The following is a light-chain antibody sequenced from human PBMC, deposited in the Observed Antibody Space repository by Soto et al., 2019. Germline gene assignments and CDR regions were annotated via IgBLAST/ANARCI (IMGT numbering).Light chain of an antibody. CDR3: SSYTSSSTLV. V-gene: IGLV2-14*01. CDR1: SSDIGGYNY. CDR2: EVS. Sequence: QSALTQPASVSGSPGQSITISCTGTSSDIGGYNYVSWYQHHPGRAPKLMNYEVSNRPSGISSRFSGSKSGNTASLTISGLQAEDEAAYYCSSYTSSSTLVFGGGTKLTVL. J-gene: IGLJ2*01.